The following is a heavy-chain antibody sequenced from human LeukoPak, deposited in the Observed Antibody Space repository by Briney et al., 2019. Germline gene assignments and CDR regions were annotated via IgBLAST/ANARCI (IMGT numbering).Heavy chain of an antibody. CDR1: GYTFTSYA. CDR3: ATYSRLDY. D-gene: IGHD6-13*01. V-gene: IGHV1-3*01. J-gene: IGHJ4*02. CDR2: INAGNGTT. Sequence: GASVKVSCKASGYTFTSYAVHWVRQAPGQRLEWMGWINAGNGTTKYSQNFQGRVTITRDTSASTAYMELSSLRSEDTAVYYCATYSRLDYWGQGTLATVPS.